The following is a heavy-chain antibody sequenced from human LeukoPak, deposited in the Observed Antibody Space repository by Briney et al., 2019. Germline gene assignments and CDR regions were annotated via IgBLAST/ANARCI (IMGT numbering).Heavy chain of an antibody. D-gene: IGHD6-19*01. Sequence: SETLSLTRAVSGGSISSGSYSWSWIRQPPGKGLEWIGYIYPRGSTYYNPSLKSRVILSLDKSANQFSLNLSSVTAADTAVYYCARDKPPVAGFDYWGQGTLVTVSS. V-gene: IGHV4-30-2*01. CDR3: ARDKPPVAGFDY. CDR2: IYPRGST. J-gene: IGHJ4*02. CDR1: GGSISSGSYS.